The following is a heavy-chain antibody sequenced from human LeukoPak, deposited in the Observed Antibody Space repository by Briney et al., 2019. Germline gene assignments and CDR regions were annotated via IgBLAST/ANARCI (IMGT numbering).Heavy chain of an antibody. CDR2: INHSGST. CDR3: ARGTFYDSSGYYHLFFDY. D-gene: IGHD3-22*01. Sequence: SETLSLTCAVYGGSFSGYYWSWIRQPPGKGLEWIGEINHSGSTNYNPSLKSRVTISVDTSKNQFSLKLSSVTAADTAVYYCARGTFYDSSGYYHLFFDYWGQGTLLTVSS. CDR1: GGSFSGYY. V-gene: IGHV4-34*01. J-gene: IGHJ4*02.